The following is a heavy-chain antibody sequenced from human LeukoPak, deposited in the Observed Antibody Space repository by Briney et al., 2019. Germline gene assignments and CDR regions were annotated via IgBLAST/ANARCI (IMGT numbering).Heavy chain of an antibody. CDR3: ARSRDQDWFDP. J-gene: IGHJ5*02. CDR2: IYYSGIT. V-gene: IGHV4-39*07. CDR1: GGSISSSSYH. Sequence: PSETLSLTCTVSGGSISSSSYHWGWIPQPPGKGLEWIGSIYYSGITKYSPSLQSRVTVSVDTSKNQFSLKLNSMTAADTAVYHCARSRDQDWFDPWGQRTLVTVSS.